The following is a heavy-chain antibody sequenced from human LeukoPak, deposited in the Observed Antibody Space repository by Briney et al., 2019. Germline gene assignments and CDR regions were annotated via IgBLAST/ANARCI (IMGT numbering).Heavy chain of an antibody. Sequence: ASGTLSLTCAVSGDSISNSNWWSWVRQPPGKGLEWIGEIYHSGITNYHPSLKRRVTISVDKSKNQFSLKLTSVTAADTALYYCARGRSDILTAYYIWGQGTLVTVSS. V-gene: IGHV4-4*02. D-gene: IGHD3-9*01. CDR1: GDSISNSNW. CDR2: IYHSGIT. J-gene: IGHJ4*02. CDR3: ARGRSDILTAYYI.